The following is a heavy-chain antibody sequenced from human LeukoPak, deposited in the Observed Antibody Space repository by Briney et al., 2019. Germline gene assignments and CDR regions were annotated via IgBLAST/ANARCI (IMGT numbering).Heavy chain of an antibody. CDR1: GGSISSSNW. V-gene: IGHV4-4*02. Sequence: PSETLSLTCAASGGSISSSNWWSWVRQPPGKGLEWIGEIYHSGSTNYNPSLKSRVTMSVDSSKNQFSLKLSSVTAADTAVYYCARDRYYYDSSGSAFDIWGQGTMVTVSS. CDR2: IYHSGST. J-gene: IGHJ3*02. D-gene: IGHD3-22*01. CDR3: ARDRYYYDSSGSAFDI.